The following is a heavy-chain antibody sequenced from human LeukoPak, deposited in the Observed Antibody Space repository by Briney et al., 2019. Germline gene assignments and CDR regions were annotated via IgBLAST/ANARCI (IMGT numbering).Heavy chain of an antibody. CDR1: GGSFSGYY. V-gene: IGHV4-34*01. Sequence: SETLSLTCAVYGGSFSGYYWSWLRQPPGKGLEGIGEINHSGSTNYNPSLTSRVTISVDTSKNQFSLKLSSVTAADTAVYYCARHKPYSSGWYYYYYYYMDVWGKGTTVTISS. CDR3: ARHKPYSSGWYYYYYYYMDV. CDR2: INHSGST. J-gene: IGHJ6*03. D-gene: IGHD6-19*01.